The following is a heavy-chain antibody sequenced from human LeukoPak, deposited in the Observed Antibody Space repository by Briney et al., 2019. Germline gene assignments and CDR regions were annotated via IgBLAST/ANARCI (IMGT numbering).Heavy chain of an antibody. J-gene: IGHJ3*02. Sequence: SETLTLTCAVYGGSFSGYYWSWIRQPPGKGLEWIGEINHSGSTNYNPSLKSRVTISVDTSKNQFSLKLSSVTAADTAVYYCARAVSALWFGELSPHDAFDIWGQGTMVTVSS. D-gene: IGHD3-10*01. CDR3: ARAVSALWFGELSPHDAFDI. CDR2: INHSGST. V-gene: IGHV4-34*01. CDR1: GGSFSGYY.